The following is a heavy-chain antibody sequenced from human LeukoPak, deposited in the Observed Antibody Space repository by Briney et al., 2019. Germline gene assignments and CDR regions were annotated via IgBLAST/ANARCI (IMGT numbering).Heavy chain of an antibody. J-gene: IGHJ4*02. CDR1: GGSISSYY. CDR2: IYTSGST. D-gene: IGHD3-22*01. Sequence: PSETLSLTCTVSGGSISSYYWSWIRQPAGKGLEWIGRIYTSGSTNYNPSLKSRVTMSVDTSKNQFSLKLTSATAADTAVYYCARGRTYDYDTSDYVPYYFDYWGQGNLATVSS. V-gene: IGHV4-4*07. CDR3: ARGRTYDYDTSDYVPYYFDY.